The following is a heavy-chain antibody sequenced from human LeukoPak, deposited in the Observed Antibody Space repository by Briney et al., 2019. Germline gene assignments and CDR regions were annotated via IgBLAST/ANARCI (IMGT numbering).Heavy chain of an antibody. CDR2: INPNSGGT. Sequence: ASVKVSCKASGYTVTGYYMHWVRQAPGQGLEWMGWINPNSGGTNYAQKFQGRVTMTRDTSISTAYMELSRLRSDDTAVYYCARVAAGAGGYFDYWGQGTLVTVSS. J-gene: IGHJ4*02. CDR1: GYTVTGYY. CDR3: ARVAAGAGGYFDY. D-gene: IGHD6-13*01. V-gene: IGHV1-2*02.